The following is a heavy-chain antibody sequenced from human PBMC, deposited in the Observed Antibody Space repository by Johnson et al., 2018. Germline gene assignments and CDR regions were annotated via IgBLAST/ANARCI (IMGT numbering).Heavy chain of an antibody. Sequence: VQLVQSGGGLVQPGRSLRLSCAASGFTFDDYAMHWVRQAPGKGLEWVSGISWNRGSIGYADSVKGRFTISRDNAKNSLYLQMNRLRAEDTALYYCAKDIWDYDSSGYSGGYGMDVWGQGTTVTVSS. J-gene: IGHJ6*02. CDR2: ISWNRGSI. V-gene: IGHV3-9*01. CDR1: GFTFDDYA. CDR3: AKDIWDYDSSGYSGGYGMDV. D-gene: IGHD3-22*01.